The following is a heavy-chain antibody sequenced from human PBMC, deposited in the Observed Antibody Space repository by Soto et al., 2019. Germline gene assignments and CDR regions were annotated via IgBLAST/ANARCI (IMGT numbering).Heavy chain of an antibody. CDR1: GGTFSSYA. CDR3: ARGNGDSLYYYYGMDV. Sequence: ASVKVSCKASGGTFSSYAISWVRQAPGQGLEWMGWINPNSGGTNYARKFQGWVTMTRDTSISTAYMELSRLRSDDTAVYYCARGNGDSLYYYYGMDVWGQGTTVTVSS. CDR2: INPNSGGT. V-gene: IGHV1-2*04. J-gene: IGHJ6*02. D-gene: IGHD4-17*01.